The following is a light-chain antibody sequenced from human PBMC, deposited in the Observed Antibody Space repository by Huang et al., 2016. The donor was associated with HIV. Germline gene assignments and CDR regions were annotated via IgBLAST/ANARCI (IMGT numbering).Light chain of an antibody. CDR2: AAS. CDR3: QQYYTYPRT. V-gene: IGKV1-8*01. Sequence: AIRITQSPSSLSASTGDRVTITCRASQGISSYLAWYQQEPGRAPRLLIYAASTLQSGVPSRFSGSGSGADFTLTNSSLQSEDFATYYCQQYYTYPRTFGRGTKLEIK. CDR1: QGISSY. J-gene: IGKJ1*01.